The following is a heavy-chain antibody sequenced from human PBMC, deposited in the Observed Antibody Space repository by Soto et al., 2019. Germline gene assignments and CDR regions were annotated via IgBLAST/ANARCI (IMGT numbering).Heavy chain of an antibody. CDR2: ISAYNGNT. Sequence: ASVKVSCKASGYTFTSYGISWVRQAPGQGLEWMGWISAYNGNTNYAQKLQGRVTMTTDTSTSTADMELRSLGSDDTAVYYCARDLSVAVAGYNWFDPWGQGTLVTVSS. CDR3: ARDLSVAVAGYNWFDP. CDR1: GYTFTSYG. V-gene: IGHV1-18*01. D-gene: IGHD6-19*01. J-gene: IGHJ5*02.